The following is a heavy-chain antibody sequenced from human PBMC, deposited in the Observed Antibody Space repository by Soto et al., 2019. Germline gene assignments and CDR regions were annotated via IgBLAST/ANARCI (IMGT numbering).Heavy chain of an antibody. CDR2: MTPNSGDT. Sequence: QVQLVQSGAEVRKPGASVKVSCKASGYTFSSFDINWVRQAAGHGLEWMGLMTPNSGDTGYEQKFQGRVTMTRITSTSTVYMELSSLTSEDTAVYYCARGVEEDSGSVSYGYMEVWGRGTTVPGSS. D-gene: IGHD3-10*01. CDR1: GYTFSSFD. V-gene: IGHV1-8*01. CDR3: ARGVEEDSGSVSYGYMEV. J-gene: IGHJ6*03.